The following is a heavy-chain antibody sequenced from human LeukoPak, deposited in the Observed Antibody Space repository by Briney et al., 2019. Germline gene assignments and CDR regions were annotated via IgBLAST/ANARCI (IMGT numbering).Heavy chain of an antibody. V-gene: IGHV4-34*01. J-gene: IGHJ4*02. D-gene: IGHD4-17*01. CDR1: GGSFSGYY. Sequence: PSETLSLTCAVYGGSFSGYYWSWIRQPPGKGLEWIGEINHSGSTNYNPSLKSRVTISVDTSKNQFSLKLSSVTAADTAVYYCARWTTPIYYFDYWGQGTLVTVSS. CDR3: ARWTTPIYYFDY. CDR2: INHSGST.